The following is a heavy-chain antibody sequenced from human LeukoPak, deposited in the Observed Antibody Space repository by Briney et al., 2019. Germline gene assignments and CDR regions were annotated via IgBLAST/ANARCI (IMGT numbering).Heavy chain of an antibody. V-gene: IGHV4-59*01. J-gene: IGHJ4*02. Sequence: SETLSLTCTVSGGSISSYYWSWIRQPPGQGLEWIGYISYSGSTNYNPSLKSRVTISVDTSKNQFSLKLTSVTAADTAVYYCARESTHSDGGYDYWGQGTLVTVSS. CDR2: ISYSGST. D-gene: IGHD4-17*01. CDR1: GGSISSYY. CDR3: ARESTHSDGGYDY.